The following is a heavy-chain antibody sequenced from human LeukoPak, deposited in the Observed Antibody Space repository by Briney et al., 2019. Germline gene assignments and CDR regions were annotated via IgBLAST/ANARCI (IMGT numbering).Heavy chain of an antibody. CDR2: ISYDGSNK. D-gene: IGHD6-13*01. CDR3: AKGGPSSSWTYYFDY. CDR1: GFTFSSYG. J-gene: IGHJ4*02. V-gene: IGHV3-30*18. Sequence: GRSLRLSCAASGFTFSSYGMHWVRQAPGKGLEWVAVISYDGSNKYFADSVKGRFTISRDNSKTTLYLQMNSLRAEDTAVYYCAKGGPSSSWTYYFDYWGQGTLVTVSS.